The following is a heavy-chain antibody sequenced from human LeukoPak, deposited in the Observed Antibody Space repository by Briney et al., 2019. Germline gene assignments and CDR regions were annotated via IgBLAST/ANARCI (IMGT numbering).Heavy chain of an antibody. V-gene: IGHV4-34*01. Sequence: GPLRLSCAASGFTFSSYEMNWVRQAPGKGLEWIGEINHRGSINYNPSLKSRVTISVDTSKNQFSLKLSSVTAADTAVYYCARDRLKDGDYVNGAGFDYWGQGTLVTVSS. D-gene: IGHD4-17*01. CDR1: GFTFSSYE. CDR3: ARDRLKDGDYVNGAGFDY. J-gene: IGHJ4*02. CDR2: INHRGSI.